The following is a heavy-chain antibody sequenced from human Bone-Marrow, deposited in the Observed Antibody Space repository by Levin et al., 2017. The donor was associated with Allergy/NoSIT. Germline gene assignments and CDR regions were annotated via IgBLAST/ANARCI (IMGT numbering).Heavy chain of an antibody. D-gene: IGHD1-26*01. CDR2: ISYSGST. CDR3: TTRSYPPYLSDS. CDR1: GGSVSSGTYY. Sequence: ESLKISCTVSGGSVSSGTYYWSWIRQPPGKGLEWIGYISYSGSTNYNPSLKSRVSISVDTSKNQFSLKLSSVTASDTAVYYCTTRSYPPYLSDSWGQGTLVTVSS. V-gene: IGHV4-61*01. J-gene: IGHJ4*02.